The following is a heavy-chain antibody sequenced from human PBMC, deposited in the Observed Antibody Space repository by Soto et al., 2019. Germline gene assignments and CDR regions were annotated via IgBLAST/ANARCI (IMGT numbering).Heavy chain of an antibody. CDR2: IYYSGST. V-gene: IGHV4-59*01. D-gene: IGHD3-3*01. CDR3: AGGNSLDAHYYYYYMDV. CDR1: GGSISSYY. J-gene: IGHJ6*03. Sequence: SETLSLTCTVSGGSISSYYWSWIRQPPGKGLEWIGYIYYSGSTNYNPSLKSRVTISVDTSKNQFSLKLSSVTAADTAVYYCAGGNSLDAHYYYYYMDVWGKGTTVTVSS.